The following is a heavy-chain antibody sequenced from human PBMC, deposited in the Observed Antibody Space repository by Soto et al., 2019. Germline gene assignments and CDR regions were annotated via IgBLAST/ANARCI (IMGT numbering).Heavy chain of an antibody. V-gene: IGHV4-59*01. J-gene: IGHJ6*02. D-gene: IGHD3-3*01. CDR3: ARGATITIFGVVGGMDV. Sequence: SETLSLTCTVSGGSISSYYWSWIRQPPGKGLEWIGYIYYSGSTNYNPSLKSRVTISVDTSKNQFSLKLSSVTAADTAVYYCARGATITIFGVVGGMDVWGQGTTVTVSS. CDR1: GGSISSYY. CDR2: IYYSGST.